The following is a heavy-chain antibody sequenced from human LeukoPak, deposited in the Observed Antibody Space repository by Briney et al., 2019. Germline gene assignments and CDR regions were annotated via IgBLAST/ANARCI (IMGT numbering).Heavy chain of an antibody. Sequence: SQTLSLTCTVSGGSISSGGYYWSWIRQHPGKGLEWIGYIYYSGSTYYNPSLKSRVTISVDTSKNQFSLKLSSVTAADTAVYYCARSLRRDYYGSTDAFDIWGQGTMVTVSS. D-gene: IGHD3-22*01. CDR1: GGSISSGGYY. J-gene: IGHJ3*02. V-gene: IGHV4-31*03. CDR2: IYYSGST. CDR3: ARSLRRDYYGSTDAFDI.